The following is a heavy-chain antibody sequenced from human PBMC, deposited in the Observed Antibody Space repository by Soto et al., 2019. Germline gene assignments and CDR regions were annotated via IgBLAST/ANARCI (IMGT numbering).Heavy chain of an antibody. CDR3: AKALASGRTSTDY. Sequence: GGSLRLSCAASGFTFSSYAMSWVRQAPGKGLEWVSAISGSGGSTYYADSVKGRFTISRDTSKNTLYLQMNSLRVEDTAVYYCAKALASGRTSTDYWGQGTLVTVSS. D-gene: IGHD2-15*01. CDR2: ISGSGGST. CDR1: GFTFSSYA. V-gene: IGHV3-23*01. J-gene: IGHJ4*02.